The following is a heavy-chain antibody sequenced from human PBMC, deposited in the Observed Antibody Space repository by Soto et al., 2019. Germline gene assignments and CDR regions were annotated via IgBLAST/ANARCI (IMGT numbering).Heavy chain of an antibody. CDR3: GRGGWFGELWYYGMDV. Sequence: WGSLRLSCAACGFTVDDYALNWGCQAPGKGLEWVSFISWDGGSTYYADSGKGRFTISRDNSKNSLYLQMNSLRAEDTALYYCGRGGWFGELWYYGMDVWGQGTTVTVSS. CDR1: GFTVDDYA. V-gene: IGHV3-43D*04. D-gene: IGHD3-10*01. J-gene: IGHJ6*02. CDR2: ISWDGGST.